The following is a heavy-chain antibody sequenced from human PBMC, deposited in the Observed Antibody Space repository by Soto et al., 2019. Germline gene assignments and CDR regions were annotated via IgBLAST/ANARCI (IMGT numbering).Heavy chain of an antibody. V-gene: IGHV4-31*03. J-gene: IGHJ4*02. CDR3: ARIAYDSSGHADY. CDR2: IYYSGST. CDR1: GGSISSGGYY. D-gene: IGHD3-22*01. Sequence: SETLSLTCTVSGGSISSGGYYWSWIRQHPGKGLEWIGYIYYSGSTYYNPSLKSRVTISVDASKNQFSLKLSSVTAADTAVYYCARIAYDSSGHADYWGQGTLVTVSS.